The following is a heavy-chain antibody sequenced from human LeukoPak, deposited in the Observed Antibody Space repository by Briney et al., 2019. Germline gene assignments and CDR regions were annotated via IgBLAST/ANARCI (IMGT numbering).Heavy chain of an antibody. D-gene: IGHD4-23*01. CDR3: ARDLLNEGNHLDY. CDR2: IYHSGST. CDR1: GGSISSGGYS. V-gene: IGHV4-30-2*05. Sequence: SETLSLTCAVSGGSISSGGYSWSWIRQPPGKGLEWIGYIYHSGSTYYNPSLKSRVTISVDTSKNQFSLKLSSVTAADTAVYYCARDLLNEGNHLDYWGQGTLVTVSS. J-gene: IGHJ4*02.